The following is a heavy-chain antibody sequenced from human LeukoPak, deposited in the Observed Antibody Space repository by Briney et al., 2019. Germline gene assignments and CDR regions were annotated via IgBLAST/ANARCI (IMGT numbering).Heavy chain of an antibody. CDR2: IKEDGSEK. CDR3: ARVGWGFARADY. V-gene: IGHV3-7*05. D-gene: IGHD7-27*01. J-gene: IGHJ4*02. Sequence: HPGGSLLLSCAASGFTFSNYWMTWVRPAPGKGLEWVANIKEDGSEKYEVDSVKGRFTISRDNAKKSLYLQMNSLRAEDTAVYYCARVGWGFARADYWGQGTLVTVSS. CDR1: GFTFSNYW.